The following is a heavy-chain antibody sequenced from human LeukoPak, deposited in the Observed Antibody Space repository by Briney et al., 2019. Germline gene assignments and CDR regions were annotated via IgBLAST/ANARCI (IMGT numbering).Heavy chain of an antibody. V-gene: IGHV3-7*01. CDR1: GFTFSSYL. J-gene: IGHJ6*02. Sequence: GGSLRLSCAASGFTFSSYLMSWVRQAPGKGLEWVANIKQDGSEKYYVDSVKGRFTISRDNAKNSLYLQMNSLRAEDTAVYYCARDRATSSWYSYYYYYGMDVWGQGTTVTVSS. CDR3: ARDRATSSWYSYYYYYGMDV. CDR2: IKQDGSEK. D-gene: IGHD6-13*01.